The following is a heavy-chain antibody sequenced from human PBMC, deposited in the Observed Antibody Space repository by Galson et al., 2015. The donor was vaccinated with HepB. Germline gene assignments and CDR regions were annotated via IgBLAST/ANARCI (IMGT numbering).Heavy chain of an antibody. Sequence: SLRLSCAASGFTFSDYYMSWIRQAPGKGLEWLSYISVSGTYTNYADSVKGRFTISRDNAKNSLYLQMNSLRAEDTAVYYCARVADADYGDHSHFDSWGQGTLATVSS. D-gene: IGHD4-17*01. V-gene: IGHV3-11*06. CDR3: ARVADADYGDHSHFDS. CDR2: ISVSGTYT. J-gene: IGHJ4*02. CDR1: GFTFSDYY.